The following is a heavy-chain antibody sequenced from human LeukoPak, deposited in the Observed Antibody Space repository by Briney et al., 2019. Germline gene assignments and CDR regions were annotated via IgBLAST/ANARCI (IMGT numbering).Heavy chain of an antibody. CDR3: ATIIAAAGTVDY. CDR1: GYTLTELS. Sequence: ASVKVSCKVSGYTLTELSMHWVRQAPGKGLEWMGGFDPEDGETIYAQKFQGRVTMTEDTSTDAAYMELSSLRSEDTAVYCCATIIAAAGTVDYWGQGTLVTVSS. D-gene: IGHD6-13*01. V-gene: IGHV1-24*01. J-gene: IGHJ4*02. CDR2: FDPEDGET.